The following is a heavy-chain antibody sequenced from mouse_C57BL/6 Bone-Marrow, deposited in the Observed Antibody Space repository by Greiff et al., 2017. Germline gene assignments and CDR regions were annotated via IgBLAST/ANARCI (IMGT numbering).Heavy chain of an antibody. CDR1: GYTFTSYW. V-gene: IGHV1-69*01. J-gene: IGHJ2*01. CDR2: LDPSDSYT. Sequence: VQLQQPGAELVMPGASVKLSCKASGYTFTSYWMHWVKQRPGQGLEWIGELDPSDSYTNYNQKFKGKSTLTVDKSSSTAYMQLSSLTSEDSAVYYCARSIYYGSSLDYWGQGTTLTVSS. D-gene: IGHD1-1*01. CDR3: ARSIYYGSSLDY.